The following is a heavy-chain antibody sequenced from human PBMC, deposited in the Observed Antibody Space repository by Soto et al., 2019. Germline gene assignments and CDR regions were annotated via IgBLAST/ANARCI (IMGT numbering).Heavy chain of an antibody. V-gene: IGHV4-39*01. Sequence: SETLSLTCTVSGGSISSSSYYWGWIRQPPGKGLEWIGSIYYSGSTYYNPSLKSRVTISVDTSKNQFSLKLSSVTAADTAVYYCARGGTYYYDSSGSRGAFDIWGQGTMVTVSS. CDR2: IYYSGST. D-gene: IGHD3-22*01. CDR1: GGSISSSSYY. J-gene: IGHJ3*02. CDR3: ARGGTYYYDSSGSRGAFDI.